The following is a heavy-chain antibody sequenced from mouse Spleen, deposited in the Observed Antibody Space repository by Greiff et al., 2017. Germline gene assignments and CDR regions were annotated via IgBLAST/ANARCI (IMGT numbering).Heavy chain of an antibody. J-gene: IGHJ3*01. CDR1: GYAFSSYW. CDR3: TAYYRYDGFAY. Sequence: QVQLQQSGAELVKPGASVKISCKASGYAFSSYWMNWVKQRPGKGLEWIGQIYPGDGDTNYNGKFKGKATLTADKSSNTAYLQLSSLTSEDTAVYYCTAYYRYDGFAYWGQGTLVTVSA. V-gene: IGHV1-80*01. D-gene: IGHD2-14*01. CDR2: IYPGDGDT.